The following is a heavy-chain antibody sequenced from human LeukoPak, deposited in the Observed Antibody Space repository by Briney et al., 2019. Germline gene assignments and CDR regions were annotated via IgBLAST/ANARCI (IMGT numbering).Heavy chain of an antibody. CDR3: ARLFREPVLLWFGEPGRWFDP. J-gene: IGHJ5*02. D-gene: IGHD3-10*01. V-gene: IGHV4-38-2*02. CDR1: GYSISSGYY. CDR2: ISHSGST. Sequence: PSETLSLTCTVSGYSISSGYYWSWIRQPPGKGLEWIGEISHSGSTNYNPSLKSRVTISVDTSKNQFSLKLSSVTAADTAVYYCARLFREPVLLWFGEPGRWFDPWGQGTLVTVSS.